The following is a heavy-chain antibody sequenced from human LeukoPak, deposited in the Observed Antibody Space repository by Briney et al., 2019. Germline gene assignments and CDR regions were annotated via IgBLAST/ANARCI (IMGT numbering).Heavy chain of an antibody. V-gene: IGHV3-23*01. CDR1: GFTFSTYA. J-gene: IGHJ3*02. D-gene: IGHD4-17*01. CDR2: ISGSGGST. Sequence: GGSLRLSCAASGFTFSTYAMSWVRQAPGKGLEWVSAISGSGGSTYYADSAKGRFAISRDNSKNTLYLQMNSLRVEDTAVYFCARDPNGDYIGTFDMWGRGTMVSVSS. CDR3: ARDPNGDYIGTFDM.